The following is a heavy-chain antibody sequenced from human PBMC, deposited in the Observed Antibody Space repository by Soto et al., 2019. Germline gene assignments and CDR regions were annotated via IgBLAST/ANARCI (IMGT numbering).Heavy chain of an antibody. CDR3: ARFDFWSGYYRPNYYYGMDV. CDR2: IYHSGST. CDR1: GYSISSGYY. D-gene: IGHD3-3*01. Sequence: SLTCAVSGYSISSGYYWGWIRQPPGKGREWIGSIYHSGSTYYNPSLKSRVTISVDTSKNQFSLKLSSVTAADTAVYYCARFDFWSGYYRPNYYYGMDVWGQGTTVTVSS. V-gene: IGHV4-38-2*01. J-gene: IGHJ6*02.